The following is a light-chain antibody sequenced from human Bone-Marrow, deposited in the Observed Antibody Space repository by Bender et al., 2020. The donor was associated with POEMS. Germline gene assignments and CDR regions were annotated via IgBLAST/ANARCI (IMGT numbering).Light chain of an antibody. CDR1: SSDVGRYNL. CDR3: CSYAGNSYV. V-gene: IGLV2-23*01. Sequence: QSALTQPASVSGSPGQSITISCTGTSSDVGRYNLVSWYQQHPGKAPKFMIFEGSKRPSGVSDRFSASKSGNTASLTISGLQAEDEADYFCCSYAGNSYVFGTGTMVTVL. CDR2: EGS. J-gene: IGLJ1*01.